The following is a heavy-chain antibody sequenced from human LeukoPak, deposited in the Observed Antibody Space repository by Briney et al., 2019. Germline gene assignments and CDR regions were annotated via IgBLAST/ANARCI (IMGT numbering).Heavy chain of an antibody. D-gene: IGHD3-22*01. CDR3: AKGSYYDSSGYYFTNWYFDL. CDR2: ISYDGSNK. V-gene: IGHV3-30*04. J-gene: IGHJ2*01. CDR1: GFTFSIYT. Sequence: GGSLRLSCAASGFTFSIYTIHWVRQAPGKGLEWVALISYDGSNKYYGDSVKGRFTISRDNSKNTLYLQMNSLRAEDTAVYYCAKGSYYDSSGYYFTNWYFDLWGRGTLVTVSS.